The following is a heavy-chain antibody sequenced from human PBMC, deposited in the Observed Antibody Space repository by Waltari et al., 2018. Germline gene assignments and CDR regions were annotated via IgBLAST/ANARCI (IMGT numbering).Heavy chain of an antibody. CDR1: GITFSDYW. Sequence: EVQLVESGGGLVQPGECLRLSCEPSGITFSDYWMHWVRQAPGEGLEWVSRISPDGSTINYADSVKGRATISRDNAKNTLYLQINCLGAGDTAVYYCATAGSYRFDHWGQGILVTVSS. CDR2: ISPDGSTI. CDR3: ATAGSYRFDH. J-gene: IGHJ4*02. D-gene: IGHD2-21*01. V-gene: IGHV3-74*01.